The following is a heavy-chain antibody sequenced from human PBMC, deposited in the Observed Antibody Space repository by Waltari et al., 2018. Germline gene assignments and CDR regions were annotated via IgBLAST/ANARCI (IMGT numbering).Heavy chain of an antibody. Sequence: QVQLVESGGGVVKPGRSLRLSCAASGFTFSSYAMHWVRQAPGKGLEWVAVISYDGSNKYYADSVKGRFTISRDNSKNTLYLQMNSLRAEDTAVYYCARVTITGTTRYYYMDVWGKGTTVTVSS. CDR1: GFTFSSYA. J-gene: IGHJ6*03. D-gene: IGHD1-7*01. CDR2: ISYDGSNK. CDR3: ARVTITGTTRYYYMDV. V-gene: IGHV3-30-3*01.